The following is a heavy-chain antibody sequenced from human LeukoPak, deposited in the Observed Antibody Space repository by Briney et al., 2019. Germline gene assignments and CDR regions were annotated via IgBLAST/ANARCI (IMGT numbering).Heavy chain of an antibody. CDR1: GFTFSSYA. D-gene: IGHD5-24*01. CDR2: ISINGGSK. CDR3: ARERPASRDGYNALEH. J-gene: IGHJ1*01. V-gene: IGHV3-64*01. Sequence: PGGSLRLSCAASGFTFSSYAMHWVRQAPGKGLEYVSAISINGGSKYYANSVKGRFTISRDNSKNTLYLQMGSLRAEDMAVYYCARERPASRDGYNALEHWGQGTLVTVSS.